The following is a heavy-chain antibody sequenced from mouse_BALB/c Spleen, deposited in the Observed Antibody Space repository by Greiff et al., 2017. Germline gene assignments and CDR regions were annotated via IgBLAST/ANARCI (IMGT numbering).Heavy chain of an antibody. J-gene: IGHJ4*01. V-gene: IGHV1-87*01. CDR2: IYPGDGDT. CDR3: ARGSPTRAMDY. CDR1: GYTFTSYW. Sequence: VQLQQSGAELARPGASVKLSCKASGYTFTSYWMQWVKQRPGQGLEWIGAIYPGDGDTRYTQKFKGKATLTADKSSSTAYMQLSSLASEDSAVYYCARGSPTRAMDYWGQGTSVTVSS.